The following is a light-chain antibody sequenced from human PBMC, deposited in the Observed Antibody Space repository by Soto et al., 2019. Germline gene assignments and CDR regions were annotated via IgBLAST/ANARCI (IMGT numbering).Light chain of an antibody. CDR1: RGIASS. CDR3: QHLHTYPYT. Sequence: DIQLTQSPSSLSASVGDRVTITCRASRGIASSLAWYQQKPGKAPKLLIYAASTLQSGVPSRFSGSGSGTACSLSTTSHRPEDFATYYCQHLHTYPYTFGQGTKLEFK. V-gene: IGKV1-9*01. CDR2: AAS. J-gene: IGKJ2*01.